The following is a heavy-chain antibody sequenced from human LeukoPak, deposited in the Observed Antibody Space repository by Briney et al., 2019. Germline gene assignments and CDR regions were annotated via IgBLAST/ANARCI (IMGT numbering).Heavy chain of an antibody. V-gene: IGHV4-59*01. J-gene: IGHJ4*02. CDR3: AREFNYDFWSGSYFDY. CDR2: IYYSGST. D-gene: IGHD3-3*01. CDR1: GGSISSYY. Sequence: SETLSPTCTVSGGSISSYYWSWIRQPPGKGLEWIGYIYYSGSTNYNPSLKSRVTISVDTSKNQFSLKLSSVTAADTAVYYCAREFNYDFWSGSYFDYWGQGTLVTVSS.